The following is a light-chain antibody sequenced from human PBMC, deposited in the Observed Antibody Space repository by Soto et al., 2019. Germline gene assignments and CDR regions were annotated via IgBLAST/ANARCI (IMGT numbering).Light chain of an antibody. CDR2: DAS. J-gene: IGKJ2*01. CDR3: QQRSNWPPMYT. CDR1: QSVSSY. Sequence: EIVLTQSPATLSLSPGERATLSCRASQSVSSYLAWYQQKPGQAPRLLIYDASNRATGIPARFGGSGSGTDFTLTISSLEPEDFAVYYCQQRSNWPPMYTFGQGTKLEIK. V-gene: IGKV3-11*01.